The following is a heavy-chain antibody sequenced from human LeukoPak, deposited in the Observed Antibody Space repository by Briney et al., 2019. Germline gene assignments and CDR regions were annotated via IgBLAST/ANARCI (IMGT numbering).Heavy chain of an antibody. CDR1: GGSISSSSYY. Sequence: PSETLSLTCTVSGGSISSSSYYWGWIRQPPGKGLEWIGSIYYSGGTYYNPSLKSRVTISVDTSKNQFSLKLSSVTAADTAVYYCARDHPLAAALPFDYWGQGTLVTVSS. V-gene: IGHV4-39*07. J-gene: IGHJ4*02. CDR2: IYYSGGT. CDR3: ARDHPLAAALPFDY. D-gene: IGHD6-13*01.